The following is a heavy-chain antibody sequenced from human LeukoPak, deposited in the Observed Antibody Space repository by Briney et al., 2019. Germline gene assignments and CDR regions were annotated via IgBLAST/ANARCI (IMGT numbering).Heavy chain of an antibody. CDR3: ARGYDSGGYYPHPFDY. D-gene: IGHD3-22*01. J-gene: IGHJ4*02. CDR1: GDSVSSNSAA. Sequence: SQTLSLTCAISGDSVSSNSAAWNWIRQSPSRGLEWLGRTYYRSKWYNDYAVSVKSRITINPDTSRNQFSLQLNSVTPEDTAVYYCARGYDSGGYYPHPFDYWGQGTLVTVSS. CDR2: TYYRSKWYN. V-gene: IGHV6-1*01.